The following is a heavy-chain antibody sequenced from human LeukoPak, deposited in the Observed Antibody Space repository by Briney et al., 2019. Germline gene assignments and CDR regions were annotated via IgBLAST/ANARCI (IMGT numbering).Heavy chain of an antibody. Sequence: GGSLRLSCAASGFTLSSYAMSWVRQAPGKGLEWVSAISGSGGSTYYADSVKGRFTISRDNSKNTLYLQMNSLRAEDTAVYYCAKGGVMTTVTPADYWGQGTLVTVSS. CDR1: GFTLSSYA. J-gene: IGHJ4*02. CDR3: AKGGVMTTVTPADY. V-gene: IGHV3-23*01. D-gene: IGHD4-17*01. CDR2: ISGSGGST.